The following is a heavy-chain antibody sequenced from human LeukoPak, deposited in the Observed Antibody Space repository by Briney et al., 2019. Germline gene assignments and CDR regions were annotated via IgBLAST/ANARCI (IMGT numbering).Heavy chain of an antibody. CDR3: ARPSPPGDGYNPCDY. CDR1: GLSFSSYG. CDR2: IDGSGDGT. Sequence: GGSLRLSCAASGLSFSSYGMSWVRQAPGKGLEWVSAIDGSGDGTYYADSVKGRFTISRDNSKNTVYLQMNSLRTEDTAVYYCARPSPPGDGYNPCDYWGPGALVIVSS. J-gene: IGHJ4*02. D-gene: IGHD5-24*01. V-gene: IGHV3-23*01.